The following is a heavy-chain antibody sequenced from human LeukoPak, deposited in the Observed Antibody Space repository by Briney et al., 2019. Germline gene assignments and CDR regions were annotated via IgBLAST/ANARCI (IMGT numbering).Heavy chain of an antibody. D-gene: IGHD2-15*01. V-gene: IGHV3-7*01. CDR3: ARDRGVVAATRVY. J-gene: IGHJ4*02. CDR1: GFTFRNYW. CDR2: IKQDGSEK. Sequence: PGGSLRLSCAVSGFTFRNYWMTWVRQAPGKGLEWVANIKQDGSEKYYVDSVKGRFTISRDNAKNSLYLQMNSLRAEDTAVYYCARDRGVVAATRVYWGQGTLVTVSS.